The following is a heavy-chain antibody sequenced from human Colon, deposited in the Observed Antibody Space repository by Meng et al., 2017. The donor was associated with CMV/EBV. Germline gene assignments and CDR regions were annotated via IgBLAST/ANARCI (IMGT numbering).Heavy chain of an antibody. J-gene: IGHJ4*02. Sequence: FSLNTVQLSVGSIRQPPGKALEWLALVYWNDDKRYNPSLKNRLTVTKDTSKNQVVLRVTNMDPVDSGTYFCAHGGSGYDFGAGGFDYWGQGTLVTVSS. CDR3: AHGGSGYDFGAGGFDY. D-gene: IGHD5-12*01. CDR1: FSLNTVQLS. CDR2: VYWNDDK. V-gene: IGHV2-5*01.